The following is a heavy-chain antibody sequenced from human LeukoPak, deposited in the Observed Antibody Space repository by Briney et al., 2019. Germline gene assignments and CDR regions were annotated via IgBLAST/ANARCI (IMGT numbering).Heavy chain of an antibody. J-gene: IGHJ4*02. V-gene: IGHV3-30-3*01. CDR3: ARERWQWLFDY. D-gene: IGHD6-19*01. Sequence: GGSLRLSCAASGFTFSSYAMHWVRQAPGKGLEWVAVISYDGSNKYYAGSVKGRFTISRDNSKNTLYLQMNSLRAEDTAVYYCARERWQWLFDYWGQGTLVTVSS. CDR1: GFTFSSYA. CDR2: ISYDGSNK.